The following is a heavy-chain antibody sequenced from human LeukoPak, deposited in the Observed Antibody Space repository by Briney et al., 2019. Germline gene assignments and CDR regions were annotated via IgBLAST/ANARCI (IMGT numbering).Heavy chain of an antibody. J-gene: IGHJ4*02. CDR3: ARRRDGYSTLDY. D-gene: IGHD5-24*01. V-gene: IGHV3-30-3*01. CDR2: ISYDGSNK. Sequence: GGSLRLSCAASGFTFSSYAMHWVRQAPGKGLEWVAVISYDGSNKYYADSVKGRFTISRDNSKNTLYLQMNSLGAEDTAVYYCARRRDGYSTLDYWGQGTLVTVS. CDR1: GFTFSSYA.